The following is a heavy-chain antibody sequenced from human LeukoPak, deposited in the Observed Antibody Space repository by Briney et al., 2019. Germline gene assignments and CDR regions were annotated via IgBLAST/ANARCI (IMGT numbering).Heavy chain of an antibody. CDR2: IRYDGSNK. V-gene: IGHV3-30*02. D-gene: IGHD2-2*01. Sequence: GGSLRLSCAASGFTFSSYGMHWVRQAPGKGLEWVAFIRYDGSNKYYADSVKGRFTISRDNSKNTLYLQMNSLRAEDTAVYYCAKSRGTYVVVPAAGLDYWGQGTLVTVSS. CDR3: AKSRGTYVVVPAAGLDY. CDR1: GFTFSSYG. J-gene: IGHJ4*02.